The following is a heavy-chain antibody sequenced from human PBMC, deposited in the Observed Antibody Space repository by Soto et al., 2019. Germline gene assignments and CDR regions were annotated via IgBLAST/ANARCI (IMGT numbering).Heavy chain of an antibody. CDR3: ARQLVTWILSWFDP. CDR2: IYYSGST. J-gene: IGHJ5*02. V-gene: IGHV4-59*01. Sequence: SETLSLTCTVSGGSISSFYWSWIRQPPGKGLEWIGYIYYSGSTNYNPSLKSRVTISVDTSKNQFSLKLSSVTAADTAVYYCARQLVTWILSWFDPWGDGNLVTVPS. CDR1: GGSISSFY. D-gene: IGHD5-18*01.